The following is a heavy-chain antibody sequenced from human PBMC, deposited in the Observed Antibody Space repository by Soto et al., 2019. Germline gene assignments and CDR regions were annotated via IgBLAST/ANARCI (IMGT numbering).Heavy chain of an antibody. CDR3: ARRPQYDLESGMYCYFDH. Sequence: QVQLVQSGAEVRKSGSSVKVSCKLSGASFDSYTITWVRQAPGQGLEWMGGIIPIFGTTNYAQKFQGRLTITADGFTSAAYMDLSSLTSEDTPVYYCARRPQYDLESGMYCYFDHWGRGTLVTVSS. J-gene: IGHJ2*01. V-gene: IGHV1-69*01. CDR2: IIPIFGTT. CDR1: GASFDSYT. D-gene: IGHD1-26*01.